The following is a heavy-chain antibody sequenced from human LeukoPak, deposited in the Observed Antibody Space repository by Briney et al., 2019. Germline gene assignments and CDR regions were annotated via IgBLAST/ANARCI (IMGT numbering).Heavy chain of an antibody. CDR1: GGSFSGYY. D-gene: IGHD3-10*01. CDR2: INDSGST. Sequence: PSETLSLTCAVYGGSFSGYYWSWLRQPPGEGLEWIGEINDSGSTNYNPSLKSRVTISVDTSMNQFSLKLSSVTAADTAEYYCARGLWFGESRPYYYDYWGQGNLVTVST. J-gene: IGHJ4*02. V-gene: IGHV4-34*01. CDR3: ARGLWFGESRPYYYDY.